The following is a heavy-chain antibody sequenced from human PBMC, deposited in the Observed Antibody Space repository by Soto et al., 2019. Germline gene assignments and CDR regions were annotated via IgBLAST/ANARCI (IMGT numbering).Heavy chain of an antibody. J-gene: IGHJ4*02. Sequence: ASVKVSCKASGYTFTGYYMHWVRQAPGQGLEWMGWINPNSGGTNYAQKFQGRVTMTRDTSISTAYMELSRLRSDDTAVYYCARVIEVVVAATGDYWGQGTLVTVSS. V-gene: IGHV1-2*02. CDR2: INPNSGGT. D-gene: IGHD2-15*01. CDR3: ARVIEVVVAATGDY. CDR1: GYTFTGYY.